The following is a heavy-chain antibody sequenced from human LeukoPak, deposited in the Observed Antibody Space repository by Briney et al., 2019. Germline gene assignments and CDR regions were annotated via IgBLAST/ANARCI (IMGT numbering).Heavy chain of an antibody. V-gene: IGHV4-59*01. CDR3: ARDPGYSSGWYDAFDI. D-gene: IGHD6-19*01. CDR2: IYYSGSN. Sequence: SETLSLTCTVSGGSISSYYRSWVRQPPGKGLEWIGYIYYSGSNNYNPSLKSRVTISVDTSKNQFSLKLSSVTAADTAVYYCARDPGYSSGWYDAFDIWGQGTMVTVSS. J-gene: IGHJ3*02. CDR1: GGSISSYY.